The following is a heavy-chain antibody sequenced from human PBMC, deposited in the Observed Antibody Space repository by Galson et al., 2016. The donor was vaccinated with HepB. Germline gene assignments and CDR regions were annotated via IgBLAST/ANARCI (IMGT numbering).Heavy chain of an antibody. CDR2: IKQDGSEK. CDR1: GFAFRTYS. Sequence: SLRLSCAASGFAFRTYSMNWVRQAPGKGLEWVANIKQDGSEKYYVDSVKGRFTISRDNAKNSLYLQMNGLRAEDTAVYYCARDPRGPQVWATYFDYWGQGTLVTVSS. J-gene: IGHJ4*02. CDR3: ARDPRGPQVWATYFDY. V-gene: IGHV3-7*01. D-gene: IGHD5-18*01.